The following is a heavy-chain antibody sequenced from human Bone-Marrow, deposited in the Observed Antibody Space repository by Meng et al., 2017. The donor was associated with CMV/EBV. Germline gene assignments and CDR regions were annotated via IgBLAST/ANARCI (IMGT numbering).Heavy chain of an antibody. D-gene: IGHD6-13*01. CDR1: GFTFSDYW. Sequence: GESLKISCAASGFTFSDYWMHWVRQTPGKGLLWVSRIKGDGSHTSYGDSVKGRFTISRDNAKNTLYLQMNTLRVDDTAVYYCVRDGHSWNFDYWGQGSLVTVSS. J-gene: IGHJ4*02. CDR2: IKGDGSHT. CDR3: VRDGHSWNFDY. V-gene: IGHV3-74*01.